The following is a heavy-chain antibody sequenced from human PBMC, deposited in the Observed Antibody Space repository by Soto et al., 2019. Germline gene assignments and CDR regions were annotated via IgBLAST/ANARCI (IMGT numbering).Heavy chain of an antibody. CDR1: GFSLSTSGVG. CDR3: AYRRSGNGDFDY. V-gene: IGHV2-5*02. D-gene: IGHD1-1*01. Sequence: QITLKESGPTLVKPTQTLTLTCTFSGFSLSTSGVGVGWLRPPPGTALQWLALIDWDDDKPYSPSLKSRLTITNDTCENQVVLTIPIMDPVDTATYYCAYRRSGNGDFDYWCQGTLVTVFS. CDR2: IDWDDDK. J-gene: IGHJ4*02.